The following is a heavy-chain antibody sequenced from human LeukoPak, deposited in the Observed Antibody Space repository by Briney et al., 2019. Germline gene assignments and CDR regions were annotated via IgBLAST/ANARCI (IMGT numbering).Heavy chain of an antibody. CDR2: INPDSGGT. J-gene: IGHJ6*03. CDR3: ARTFYYGSGRARYMDD. Sequence: ASVKVSCKASGYTFTGYFVHWVRQAPGQGLQWMGWINPDSGGTDYAQKFQGRVTMTRDTSISTAYMELSRLRSDDTAMYYCARTFYYGSGRARYMDDWGKGTTVTVSS. CDR1: GYTFTGYF. D-gene: IGHD3-10*01. V-gene: IGHV1-2*02.